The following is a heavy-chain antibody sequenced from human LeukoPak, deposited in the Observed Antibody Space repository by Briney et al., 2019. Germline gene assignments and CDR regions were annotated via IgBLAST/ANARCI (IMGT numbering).Heavy chain of an antibody. V-gene: IGHV3-21*01. J-gene: IGHJ3*02. CDR1: GFSFSSYS. CDR3: ARHLRSSGYYVVAFDI. D-gene: IGHD3-22*01. CDR2: ISSSSSYI. Sequence: GGSLRLSCAASGFSFSSYSMNWVRQAPGKGLEWVSSISSSSSYIYYADSVKGRFTISRDNAKNSLYLQMNSLRAEDTAVYYCARHLRSSGYYVVAFDIWGQGTMVTVSS.